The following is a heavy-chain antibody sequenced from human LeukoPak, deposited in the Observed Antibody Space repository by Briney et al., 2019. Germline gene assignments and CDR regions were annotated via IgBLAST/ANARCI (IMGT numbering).Heavy chain of an antibody. D-gene: IGHD3-22*01. CDR1: GYTFTSYG. Sequence: GASVKVSCKASGYTFTSYGISWVRQAPGQGLEWMGWISAYNGNTNYAQKLQGRVTMTTDTSTSTAYMELSSLRSEDTAVYYCARSKSDYDSSGPFDYWGQGTLVTVSS. J-gene: IGHJ4*02. V-gene: IGHV1-18*01. CDR3: ARSKSDYDSSGPFDY. CDR2: ISAYNGNT.